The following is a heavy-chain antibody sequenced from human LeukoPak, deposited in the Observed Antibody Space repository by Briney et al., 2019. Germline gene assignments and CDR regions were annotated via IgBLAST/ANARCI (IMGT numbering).Heavy chain of an antibody. J-gene: IGHJ5*02. CDR2: IYYSGST. V-gene: IGHV4-59*01. D-gene: IGHD2-15*01. Sequence: SETLSLTCTVSGGSISSYYWSWIRQPPGKGLEWIGYIYYSGSTNYNPSLKSRVTISVDTSKNQFSLKLSSVTAADTAVYYCARGPYCSGGSCYSRGFNRWFDPWGQGTLATVSS. CDR3: ARGPYCSGGSCYSRGFNRWFDP. CDR1: GGSISSYY.